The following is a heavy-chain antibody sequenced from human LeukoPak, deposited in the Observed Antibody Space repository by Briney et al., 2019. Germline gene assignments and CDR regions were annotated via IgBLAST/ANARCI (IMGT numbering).Heavy chain of an antibody. D-gene: IGHD5-24*01. CDR3: ATDKEMATMKGEYYFDY. J-gene: IGHJ4*02. CDR2: ILYDGSNE. CDR1: GFTFSSYG. V-gene: IGHV3-30*02. Sequence: GSLRLSCAASGFTFSSYGMHWVRQPPGKGLEWVAFILYDGSNEYYADSVKGRFTISRDNSKNTLYLQINSLRAEDTAVYYCATDKEMATMKGEYYFDYWGQGTLVTVSS.